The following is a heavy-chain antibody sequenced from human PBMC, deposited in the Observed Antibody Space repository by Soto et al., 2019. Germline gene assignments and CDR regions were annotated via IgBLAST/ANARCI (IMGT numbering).Heavy chain of an antibody. CDR3: ARDNSGWTNWFDP. Sequence: ASGYTFSSYTMHWVRQAPGKGLEWVALISSDGTTEYCADSVKGRFTMSRDNSKNTLYLQMNSLRGEDTAVYYCARDNSGWTNWFDPWGQGTLVTVSS. V-gene: IGHV3-30-3*01. CDR1: GYTFSSYT. J-gene: IGHJ5*02. CDR2: ISSDGTTE. D-gene: IGHD6-19*01.